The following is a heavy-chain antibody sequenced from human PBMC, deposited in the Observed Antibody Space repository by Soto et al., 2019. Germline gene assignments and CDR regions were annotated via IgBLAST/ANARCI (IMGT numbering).Heavy chain of an antibody. V-gene: IGHV3-21*01. Sequence: EMQLVESGGDLVKPGGSLRLSCAGAGFSFFSYTMTWVRQAPGKGLEWVSSIRSDNKYIYYADSVKGRFTISRDNAKNSLFLQMNSLRAADTAVYYCTRSPRSITGTPTGGAQHDYWGQGALVTVSS. CDR2: IRSDNKYI. D-gene: IGHD1-7*01. J-gene: IGHJ4*02. CDR1: GFSFFSYT. CDR3: TRSPRSITGTPTGGAQHDY.